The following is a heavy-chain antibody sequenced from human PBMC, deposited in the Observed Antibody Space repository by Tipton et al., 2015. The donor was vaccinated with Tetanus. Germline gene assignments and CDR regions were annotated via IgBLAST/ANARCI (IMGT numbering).Heavy chain of an antibody. CDR1: GGSISTYP. CDR3: ARTRGEMYSDP. CDR2: VDYFGST. V-gene: IGHV4-59*01. D-gene: IGHD2-8*01. Sequence: TLSLTCAVSGGSISTYPWNWIRQSPGKGLEWIGYVDYFGSTKINPSLKSRVAMSVDTAENQLSLRLTSVTSADTAVYYCARTRGEMYSDPWGHGTLVTVSS. J-gene: IGHJ5*02.